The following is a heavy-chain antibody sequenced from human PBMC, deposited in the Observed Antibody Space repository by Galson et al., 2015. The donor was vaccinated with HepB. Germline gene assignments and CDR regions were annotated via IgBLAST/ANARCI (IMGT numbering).Heavy chain of an antibody. CDR3: ARDYGSGSYYAFDI. V-gene: IGHV1-24*01. Sequence: SCKVSGYTLTELSMHWVRQAPGQGLEWMGGFGPEDGETIYAQKFQGRVTMTEDTSTDTAYMELSRLRSDATAVYYCARDYGSGSYYAFDIWGQGTMVTVSS. CDR1: GYTLTELS. J-gene: IGHJ3*02. CDR2: FGPEDGET. D-gene: IGHD3-10*01.